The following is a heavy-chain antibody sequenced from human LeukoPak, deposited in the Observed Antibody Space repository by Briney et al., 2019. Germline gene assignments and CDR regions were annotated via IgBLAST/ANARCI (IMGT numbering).Heavy chain of an antibody. V-gene: IGHV3-21*01. J-gene: IGHJ3*02. CDR2: ISSSSSYI. CDR1: GFTFSSYS. CDR3: ARLSIAAAVGAFDI. Sequence: PGGSLRLSCAASGFTFSSYSMYWVRQAPGKGLEWVSSISSSSSYIYYADSVKGRFTISRDNAKNSLYLQMNSLRAEDTAVYYCARLSIAAAVGAFDIWGQGTMVTVSS. D-gene: IGHD6-13*01.